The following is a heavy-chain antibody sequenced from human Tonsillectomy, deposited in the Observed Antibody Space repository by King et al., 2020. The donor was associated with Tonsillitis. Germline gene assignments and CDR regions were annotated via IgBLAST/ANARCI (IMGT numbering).Heavy chain of an antibody. CDR3: AKDSYYGSGSYYNGFDY. V-gene: IGHV3-9*01. CDR1: GFTFDDYA. CDR2: ISWNSGSI. D-gene: IGHD3-10*01. Sequence: VQLVESGGGLVQPGRSLRLSCAASGFTFDDYAMHWVRQAPGKGLEWVSGISWNSGSIDYADSVKGRFTISRDNAKNSLYLQMNGLRAEDTALYYCAKDSYYGSGSYYNGFDYWGQGTLVTVSS. J-gene: IGHJ4*02.